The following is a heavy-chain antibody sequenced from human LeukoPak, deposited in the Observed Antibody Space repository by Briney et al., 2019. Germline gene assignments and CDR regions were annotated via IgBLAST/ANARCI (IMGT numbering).Heavy chain of an antibody. CDR2: ISGSGGST. V-gene: IGHV3-23*01. Sequence: GGSLRLSCAASGFTFSSYAMSWVRQAPGKGLEWVSAISGSGGSTYYADSVKGRFTISRDNSKNTLYLQMNRLRAEDTAVYYRAKDLEARDDILTGDFDYWGQGTLVTVSS. J-gene: IGHJ4*02. D-gene: IGHD3-9*01. CDR3: AKDLEARDDILTGDFDY. CDR1: GFTFSSYA.